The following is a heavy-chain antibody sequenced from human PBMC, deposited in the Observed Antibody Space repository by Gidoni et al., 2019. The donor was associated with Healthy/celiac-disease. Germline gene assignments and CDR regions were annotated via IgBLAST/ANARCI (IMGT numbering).Heavy chain of an antibody. Sequence: QVQLVESGGGVVQPGRSLRLSCAASGFTFSSYGMHWVRQAPGKGLEWVAVIWYDGSNKYYADSVKGRFTISRDNSKNTLYLQMNSLRAEDTAVYYCARGYSSSWYIDYWGQGTLVTVSS. V-gene: IGHV3-33*01. CDR2: IWYDGSNK. CDR3: ARGYSSSWYIDY. CDR1: GFTFSSYG. D-gene: IGHD6-13*01. J-gene: IGHJ4*02.